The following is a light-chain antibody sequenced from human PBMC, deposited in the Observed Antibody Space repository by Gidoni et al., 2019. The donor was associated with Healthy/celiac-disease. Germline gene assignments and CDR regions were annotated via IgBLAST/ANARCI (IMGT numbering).Light chain of an antibody. CDR2: SNN. CDR1: SSNLGSNT. Sequence: QSVLTQPPSASGTPGQRVTISCSGSSSNLGSNTVNWYQQLPGTAPKPLISSNNQRPSGVPDRFSGSKSGTSASLAISGLQSEDEADYYCAAWDDSLNGWVFGGGTKLTVL. CDR3: AAWDDSLNGWV. J-gene: IGLJ3*02. V-gene: IGLV1-44*01.